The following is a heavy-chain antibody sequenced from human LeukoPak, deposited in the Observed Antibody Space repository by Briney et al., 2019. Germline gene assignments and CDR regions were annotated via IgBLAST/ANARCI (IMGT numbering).Heavy chain of an antibody. CDR2: ISGSGGTT. Sequence: GESLRLSCAASGFTFSSYAMSWVRQAPGKGLEWVSAISGSGGTTYYADSVKGRFTISRDNSRNTLYLQMNTLRVEDTAVYYCAKAYDFWSAYSAEFWGQGTLVTVSS. CDR1: GFTFSSYA. CDR3: AKAYDFWSAYSAEF. J-gene: IGHJ4*02. D-gene: IGHD3-3*01. V-gene: IGHV3-23*01.